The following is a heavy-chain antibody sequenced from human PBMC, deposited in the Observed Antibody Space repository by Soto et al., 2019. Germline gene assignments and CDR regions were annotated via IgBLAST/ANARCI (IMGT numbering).Heavy chain of an antibody. CDR1: GGSISSGGYY. CDR3: AREDDYVWGSYRYGSDY. CDR2: IYYSGST. Sequence: QVQLQESGPGLVKPSQTLSLTCTVSGGSISSGGYYWSWIRQHPGKGLEWIGYIYYSGSTYYNPSLKSRVTISVDTSKNQFSLKLSSLTAADTAVYYCAREDDYVWGSYRYGSDYWGQGTLVTVSS. J-gene: IGHJ4*02. V-gene: IGHV4-31*03. D-gene: IGHD3-16*02.